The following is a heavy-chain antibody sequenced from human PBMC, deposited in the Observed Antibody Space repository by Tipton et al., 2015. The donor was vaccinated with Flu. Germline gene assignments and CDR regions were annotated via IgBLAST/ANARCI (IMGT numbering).Heavy chain of an antibody. CDR1: GDSINNNY. V-gene: IGHV4-59*01. J-gene: IGHJ1*01. Sequence: TLSLTCTVSGDSINNNYWSWVRQPAGKGLEWIGYIYYSGSTNYNPSLKSRVTISVDTSKNQFSLKLSSVTAADTAVYYCARYGTYDGSRYFQHWGQGTLVTVSS. D-gene: IGHD1-26*01. CDR3: ARYGTYDGSRYFQH. CDR2: IYYSGST.